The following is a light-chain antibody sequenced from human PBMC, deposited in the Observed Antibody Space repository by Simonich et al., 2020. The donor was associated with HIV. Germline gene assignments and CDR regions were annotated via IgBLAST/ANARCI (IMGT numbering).Light chain of an antibody. J-gene: IGLJ3*02. CDR1: SSNSGAGYD. Sequence: QSVLTQSPSVSGAPGQRVTISCTGSSSNSGAGYDVHWSQQLPGTAPKLLIFGNTNRPSGVPDRFAGSKSGTSASLAITGLQAEDEADYYCQSYDSSLSGSVFGGGTKLTVL. CDR3: QSYDSSLSGSV. V-gene: IGLV1-40*01. CDR2: GNT.